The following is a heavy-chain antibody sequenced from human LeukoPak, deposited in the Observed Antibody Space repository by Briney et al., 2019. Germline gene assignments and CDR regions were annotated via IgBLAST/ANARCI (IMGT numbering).Heavy chain of an antibody. J-gene: IGHJ3*02. CDR1: GGSISSYY. D-gene: IGHD3-22*01. CDR2: ISSSGST. CDR3: ARGPYPYDSSGAFDI. Sequence: SETLSLTCTVSGGSISSYYWSWIRQPAGKGLEWIGRISSSGSTNYNPSLKSRVTISVDTSKNQFSLKLSSVTAADTAVYFCARGPYPYDSSGAFDIWGQGTMVTVSS. V-gene: IGHV4-4*07.